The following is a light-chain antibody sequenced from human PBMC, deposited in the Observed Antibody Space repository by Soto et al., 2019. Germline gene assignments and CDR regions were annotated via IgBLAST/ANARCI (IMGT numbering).Light chain of an antibody. V-gene: IGKV3-15*01. CDR1: QSVSSN. Sequence: ETVMTQSPATLSLSPGERATLSCRASQSVSSNLAWYQQKPGQAPRLLIYGASTRATGFPARFSGSGSGTDFTLTISSLQSEDFAVYYRQQYNNWPMYTFGQGTKLEIK. CDR2: GAS. CDR3: QQYNNWPMYT. J-gene: IGKJ2*01.